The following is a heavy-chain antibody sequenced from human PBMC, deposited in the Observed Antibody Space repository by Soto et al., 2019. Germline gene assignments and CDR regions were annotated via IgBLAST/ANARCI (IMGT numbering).Heavy chain of an antibody. CDR3: ARGVVVVAATYGMDV. V-gene: IGHV3-64*01. CDR2: ISSNGGST. J-gene: IGHJ6*02. CDR1: GFTFSSYA. D-gene: IGHD2-15*01. Sequence: EVQLVESGGGLVQPGGPLRLSCAASGFTFSSYAMHWVRQAPGKGLEYVSAISSNGGSTYYANSVKGRFTISRDNSKNTLYRQMGSLRAEDMAVYYCARGVVVVAATYGMDVWGQGTTVTVSS.